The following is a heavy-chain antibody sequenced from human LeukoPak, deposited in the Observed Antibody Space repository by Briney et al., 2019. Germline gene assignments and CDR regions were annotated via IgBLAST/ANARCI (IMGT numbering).Heavy chain of an antibody. CDR1: GFTFSSYG. CDR3: AKSYGDYEPGGPYYYGMDV. Sequence: GGSLRLSCAASGFTFSSYGMHWVRQAPGKGLEWVAVISYDGSNKYYADSVKGRFIISRDNSKNTLYLQMNSLRAEDTAVYYCAKSYGDYEPGGPYYYGMDVWGQGTTVTVSS. CDR2: ISYDGSNK. D-gene: IGHD4-17*01. J-gene: IGHJ6*02. V-gene: IGHV3-30*18.